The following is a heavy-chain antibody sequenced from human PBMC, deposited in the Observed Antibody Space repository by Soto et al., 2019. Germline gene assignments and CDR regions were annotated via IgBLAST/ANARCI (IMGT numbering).Heavy chain of an antibody. CDR1: GFTFSSYA. CDR2: ISGSGGGT. J-gene: IGHJ4*02. V-gene: IGHV3-23*01. D-gene: IGHD2-2*01. CDR3: AKDRVTIPVFLVVPAAMWYYFDY. Sequence: GGSLRLSCAASGFTFSSYAMSWVRQAPGKGLEWVSAISGSGGGTYYADSVKGRFTISRDNSKNTLYLQMNSLRAEDTAVYYCAKDRVTIPVFLVVPAAMWYYFDYWGRGTLVTVSS.